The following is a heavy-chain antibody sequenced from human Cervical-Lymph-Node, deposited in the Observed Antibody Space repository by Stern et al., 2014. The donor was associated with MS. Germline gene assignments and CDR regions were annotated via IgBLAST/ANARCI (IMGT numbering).Heavy chain of an antibody. Sequence: QVQLQQWGAGLLKPSETLSLTCAFQGGSFSGNYWTWIRQPPGKGLEWIGEINHVGRMNYNPSLKSRVTISADTSRSQFSLNLTSVTAADTAVYYCARSLGWIQLWLPHWGQGALVTVSS. CDR2: INHVGRM. CDR1: GGSFSGNY. J-gene: IGHJ4*02. D-gene: IGHD5-18*01. V-gene: IGHV4-34*01. CDR3: ARSLGWIQLWLPH.